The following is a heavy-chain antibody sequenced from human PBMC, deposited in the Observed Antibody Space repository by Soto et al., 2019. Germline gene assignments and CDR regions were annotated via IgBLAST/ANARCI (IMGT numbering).Heavy chain of an antibody. V-gene: IGHV3-49*04. CDR3: SRAESPAVAYFFDS. CDR2: IRNQTYGGTT. Sequence: GGSLRLSCAASGFTFGNYAINWVRQAPGKGLEWVGLIRNQTYGGTTEYAASMKDRFTISRDDSNSIAYLQLNSLKSEDSAVYYCSRAESPAVAYFFDSWGQGTLVT. CDR1: GFTFGNYA. D-gene: IGHD2-15*01. J-gene: IGHJ4*02.